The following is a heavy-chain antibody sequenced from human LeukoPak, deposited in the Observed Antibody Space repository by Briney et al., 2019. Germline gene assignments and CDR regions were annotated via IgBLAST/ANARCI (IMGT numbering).Heavy chain of an antibody. V-gene: IGHV3-21*01. CDR2: ISRGSKYI. D-gene: IGHD1-7*01. J-gene: IGHJ4*02. CDR1: GFTFSDYS. Sequence: PGGSLRLSCGASGFTFSDYSMNWVRQAPGKGPEWVSSISRGSKYIHYADSVKGRFTISRDNAKNTLYLQMNGLRAEDTAVYYCARTQNYAFDYWGQGTLVTVSS. CDR3: ARTQNYAFDY.